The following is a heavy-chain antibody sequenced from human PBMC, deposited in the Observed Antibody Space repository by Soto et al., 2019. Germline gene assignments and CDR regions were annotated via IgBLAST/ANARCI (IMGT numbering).Heavy chain of an antibody. CDR1: GYSFTRYG. CDR3: ARDVETGGAPIDF. CDR2: ISTHNDKT. J-gene: IGHJ4*02. V-gene: IGHV1-18*01. D-gene: IGHD7-27*01. Sequence: QVQLVQSGAEVKKPGASVKVSCKASGYSFTRYGMRWVRQAPGQGLEWMGWISTHNDKTNYAPKYKGRSTMTTDTSTSTVYMELRSMRSDDTAGYYCARDVETGGAPIDFWGQGTLGTVSS.